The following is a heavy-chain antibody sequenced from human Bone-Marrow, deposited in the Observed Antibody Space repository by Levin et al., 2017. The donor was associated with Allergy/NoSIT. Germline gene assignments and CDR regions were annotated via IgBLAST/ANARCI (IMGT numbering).Heavy chain of an antibody. CDR3: AKVPSSFGGSYYFHH. D-gene: IGHD3-16*01. CDR1: GFTFDDFA. CDR2: INWNSNTI. V-gene: IGHV3-9*01. Sequence: SLKISCAASGFTFDDFAMHWVRQAPEKGLEWVPGINWNSNTIDYADSVKGRFTISRDNAKNSLYLQMNSLRPEDTAFYYCAKVPSSFGGSYYFHHWGRGTLVTVSS. J-gene: IGHJ1*01.